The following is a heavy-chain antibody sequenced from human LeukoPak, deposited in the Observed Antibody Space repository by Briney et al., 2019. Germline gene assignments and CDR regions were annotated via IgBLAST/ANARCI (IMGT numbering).Heavy chain of an antibody. CDR2: MNPNSGNT. CDR1: GYTFTSYD. Sequence: GASVKVSCKASGYTFTSYDINWVRQATGQGLEWMGWMNPNSGNTGYAQKFQGRVTMTRNTSISTAYMELSSLRSEDPAVYYCARGRAPWFGLRNFDYWGQGTLVTVSS. D-gene: IGHD3-10*01. CDR3: ARGRAPWFGLRNFDY. J-gene: IGHJ4*02. V-gene: IGHV1-8*01.